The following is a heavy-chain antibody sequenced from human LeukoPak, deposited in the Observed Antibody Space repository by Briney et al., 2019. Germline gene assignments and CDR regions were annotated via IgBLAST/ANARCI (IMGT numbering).Heavy chain of an antibody. J-gene: IGHJ6*02. Sequence: GGSLRLSCAASGFTFDDYAMHWVRQAPGKGLEWVSLISGDGGSTYYADSVKGRFTISRDNSKNSPYLQMNSLRTEDTALYYCAKDIRGIAVAGLYYYYYYGMDVWGQGTTVTVSS. CDR3: AKDIRGIAVAGLYYYYYYGMDV. D-gene: IGHD6-19*01. CDR1: GFTFDDYA. CDR2: ISGDGGST. V-gene: IGHV3-43*02.